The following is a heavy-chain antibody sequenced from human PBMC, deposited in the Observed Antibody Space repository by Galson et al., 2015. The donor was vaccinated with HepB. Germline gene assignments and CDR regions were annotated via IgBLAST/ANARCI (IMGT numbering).Heavy chain of an antibody. D-gene: IGHD5-12*01. Sequence: SVKVSCKASGGTFSSYAISWVRQAPGQGLEWMGGIIPILGIANYAQKFQGRVTITADKSTSTAYMELSSLRSEDTAVYYCAREGYQGNYMDVWGKGTTVTVSS. CDR2: IIPILGIA. V-gene: IGHV1-69*10. J-gene: IGHJ6*03. CDR1: GGTFSSYA. CDR3: AREGYQGNYMDV.